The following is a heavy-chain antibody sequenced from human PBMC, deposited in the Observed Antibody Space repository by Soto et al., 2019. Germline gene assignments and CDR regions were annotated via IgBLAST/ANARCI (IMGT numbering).Heavy chain of an antibody. Sequence: SETLSLTCTVSGGSISSSSYYWGWIRQPPGKGLEWIGSIYYSGSTYYNPSLKSRVTISVDTSKNQFSLKLSSVSAADTAVYYCARHSIAVAGTAADYWGQGTLVTVSS. D-gene: IGHD6-19*01. V-gene: IGHV4-39*01. J-gene: IGHJ4*02. CDR3: ARHSIAVAGTAADY. CDR2: IYYSGST. CDR1: GGSISSSSYY.